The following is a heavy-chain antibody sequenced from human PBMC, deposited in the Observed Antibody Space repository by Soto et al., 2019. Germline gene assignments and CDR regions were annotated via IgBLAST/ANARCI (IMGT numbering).Heavy chain of an antibody. D-gene: IGHD3-3*01. J-gene: IGHJ4*02. CDR1: GYNFAGYW. CDR2: IYPSDSDT. Sequence: GESLKISCKGSGYNFAGYWIAWVRQMPGKGLELMRIIYPSDSDTRYRPSFQGQVTISADKSISSAYLQWSSLRASDTAMYYCARGGVSTRTFDYWGQGTPVTVSS. CDR3: ARGGVSTRTFDY. V-gene: IGHV5-51*01.